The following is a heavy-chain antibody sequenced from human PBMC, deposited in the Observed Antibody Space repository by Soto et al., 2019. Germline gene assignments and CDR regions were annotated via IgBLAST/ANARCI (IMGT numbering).Heavy chain of an antibody. Sequence: GESLKISCKGSGYSFTNYWIGWVRQMPGKGPEWMGTIYPGDSDTRYSPSFEGQVTISADKSISTAYLQWSSLKASDTAMYYRARRGDFWSGTSQSYYYGMDVWGQGTTVTVSS. V-gene: IGHV5-51*01. CDR2: IYPGDSDT. J-gene: IGHJ6*02. CDR1: GYSFTNYW. CDR3: ARRGDFWSGTSQSYYYGMDV. D-gene: IGHD3-3*01.